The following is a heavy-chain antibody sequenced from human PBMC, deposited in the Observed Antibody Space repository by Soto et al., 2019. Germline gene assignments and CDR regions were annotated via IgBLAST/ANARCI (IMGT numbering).Heavy chain of an antibody. D-gene: IGHD3-3*01. CDR3: ARSPDTLFGVRQYYFDY. J-gene: IGHJ4*02. CDR2: ISANYGNT. Sequence: ASVKVSCKASGYTFTSYGISWVRQAPGQGLEWMGGISANYGNTNYAQKFQGRVTITADESTSTAYMELSSLRSEDTAVYYCARSPDTLFGVRQYYFDYWGQGTLVTVSS. V-gene: IGHV1-18*01. CDR1: GYTFTSYG.